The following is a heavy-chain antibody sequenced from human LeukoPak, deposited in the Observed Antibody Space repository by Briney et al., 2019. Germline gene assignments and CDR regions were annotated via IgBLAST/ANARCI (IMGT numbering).Heavy chain of an antibody. D-gene: IGHD3-16*01. CDR3: ARAGGALFDY. V-gene: IGHV4-34*01. Sequence: SETLSLTCAVYGGSFSGYYWSWIRQPPGKGLEWIGEINHSGSTNYNPSLKSRVTISVDTSKIQFSLKLSSVTAADTAVYYCARAGGALFDYWGQGTLVTVSS. J-gene: IGHJ4*02. CDR1: GGSFSGYY. CDR2: INHSGST.